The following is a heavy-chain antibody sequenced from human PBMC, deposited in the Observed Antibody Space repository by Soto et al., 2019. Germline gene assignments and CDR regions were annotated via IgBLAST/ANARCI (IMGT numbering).Heavy chain of an antibody. CDR1: GGSFSGYY. J-gene: IGHJ3*02. CDR3: ATAEGDI. CDR2: INHSGST. V-gene: IGHV4-34*01. Sequence: XGTLSLTCAVYGGSFSGYYWSWIRQPPGKGLEWIGEINHSGSTNYNPSLKSRVTISVDTSKNQFSLKLSSVTAADTAVYYCATAEGDIWGQGTMVTVSS.